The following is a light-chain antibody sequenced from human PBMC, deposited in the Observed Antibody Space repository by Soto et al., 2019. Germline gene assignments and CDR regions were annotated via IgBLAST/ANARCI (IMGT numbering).Light chain of an antibody. J-gene: IGLJ2*01. CDR3: PYYGTSKTVV. Sequence: NFMLTQPHSVSESPGQTVTISCTGSSGSVATNYVQWYQQRPGSAATSVIYEDDHRPSGVPDRVSGSIDSYSNASFLTISVLHTEDEADYYWPYYGTSKTVVFGGGTKLTVL. CDR1: SGSVATNY. V-gene: IGLV6-57*02. CDR2: EDD.